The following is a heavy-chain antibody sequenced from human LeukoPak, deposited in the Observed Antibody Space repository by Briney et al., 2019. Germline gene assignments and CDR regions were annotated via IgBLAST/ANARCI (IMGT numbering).Heavy chain of an antibody. CDR1: GFTFSDYE. CDR2: ISISGTTI. D-gene: IGHD3-10*01. Sequence: PGGSLRLSCAASGFTFSDYEMNWVRQAPGKGVEWLSHISISGTTIHYADSVKGRFTISRDNAKNSVYLQMTSLRAEDTAVYYCAREDLWFGVLLADPWGQGTLVTVSS. J-gene: IGHJ5*02. V-gene: IGHV3-48*03. CDR3: AREDLWFGVLLADP.